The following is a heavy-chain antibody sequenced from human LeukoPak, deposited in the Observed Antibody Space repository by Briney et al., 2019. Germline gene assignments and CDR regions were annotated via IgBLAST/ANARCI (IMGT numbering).Heavy chain of an antibody. CDR2: ISSSSGTT. CDR1: GVTFSSYS. D-gene: IGHD6-19*01. CDR3: ARMQWLVRDAFDI. Sequence: PGGSLRLSCAASGVTFSSYSMNWVRQAPGKGLEWVSYISSSSGTTYYADSVKGRFTISRDNAKNSLYLQMNSLRAEDTAVYFCARMQWLVRDAFDIWGQGTMVTVSS. V-gene: IGHV3-48*01. J-gene: IGHJ3*02.